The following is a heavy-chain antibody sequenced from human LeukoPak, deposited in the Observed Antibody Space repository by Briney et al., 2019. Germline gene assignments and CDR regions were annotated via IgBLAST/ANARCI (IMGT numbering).Heavy chain of an antibody. D-gene: IGHD5-12*01. CDR2: IYSDNT. CDR3: AKGGGYEAQYYYYYLDV. V-gene: IGHV3-66*03. CDR1: GFTVSSNS. Sequence: GGSLRLSCTVSGFTVSSNSMSWVRQAPGKGLEWVSFIYSDNTHYSDSVKGRFTVSRDNSKNTLYLQMKSLRAEDTAVYYCAKGGGYEAQYYYYYLDVWGKGTTVTISS. J-gene: IGHJ6*03.